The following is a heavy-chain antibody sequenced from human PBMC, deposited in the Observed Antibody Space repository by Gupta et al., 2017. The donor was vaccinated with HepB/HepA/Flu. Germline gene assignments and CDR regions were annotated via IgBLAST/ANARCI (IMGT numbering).Heavy chain of an antibody. D-gene: IGHD3-10*01. CDR2: IYSGGST. CDR1: GFTVSSNY. CDR3: ARDLLRRVRGVHYFYYGMDV. V-gene: IGHV3-66*01. Sequence: EVQLVESGGGLVQPGGSLRLSCAASGFTVSSNYMSWVRQAPGKGLEWVSVIYSGGSTYYADSVKGRFTISRDNSKNTLYLQMNSLRAEDTAVYYCARDLLRRVRGVHYFYYGMDVWGQGTTVTVSS. J-gene: IGHJ6*02.